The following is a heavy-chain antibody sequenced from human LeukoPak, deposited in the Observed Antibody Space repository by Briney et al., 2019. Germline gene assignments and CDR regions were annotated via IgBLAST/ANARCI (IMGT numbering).Heavy chain of an antibody. Sequence: SETLSLTCTVSGGSISSYYWSWIRQPPGKGLEWIGYIYYSGSTNYNPSLKSRVTISVDTSKNQSSLKLSSVTAADTAVYYCARDVPMVVGAFDIWGQGTMVTVSS. V-gene: IGHV4-59*01. D-gene: IGHD3-10*01. J-gene: IGHJ3*02. CDR3: ARDVPMVVGAFDI. CDR1: GGSISSYY. CDR2: IYYSGST.